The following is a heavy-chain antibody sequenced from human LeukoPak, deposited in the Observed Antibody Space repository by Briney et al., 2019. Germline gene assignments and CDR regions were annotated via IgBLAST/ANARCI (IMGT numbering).Heavy chain of an antibody. CDR3: ARDHWPALYCSGGSCYGWFDP. V-gene: IGHV1-18*01. Sequence: GASVKVSCKASGYTFTSYGISWVRQAPGQGLEWMGWISAYNGNTNYAQKLQGRVTMTTDTSTSTAYMELRSLRSDDTAVYYCARDHWPALYCSGGSCYGWFDPWGQGTLVTVSS. D-gene: IGHD2-15*01. CDR1: GYTFTSYG. J-gene: IGHJ5*02. CDR2: ISAYNGNT.